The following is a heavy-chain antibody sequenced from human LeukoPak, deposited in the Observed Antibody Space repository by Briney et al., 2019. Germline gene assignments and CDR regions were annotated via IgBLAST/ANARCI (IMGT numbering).Heavy chain of an antibody. D-gene: IGHD2-2*01. CDR2: IYSGGST. CDR1: GFTVSSNY. V-gene: IGHV3-66*01. CDR3: ASSPDHCSSTSCEGAFDY. J-gene: IGHJ4*02. Sequence: PGGSLRLSCAASGFTVSSNYMSWVRQAPGKGLEWVSVIYSGGSTYYADSVKGRFTISRDNSKNTLYLQMNSLRAEDTAVYYCASSPDHCSSTSCEGAFDYWGQGTLVTVSS.